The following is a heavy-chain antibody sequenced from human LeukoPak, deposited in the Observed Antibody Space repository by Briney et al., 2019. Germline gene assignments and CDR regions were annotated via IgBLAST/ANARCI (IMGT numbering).Heavy chain of an antibody. D-gene: IGHD2-21*02. CDR3: ARDRHLRLPLDY. V-gene: IGHV1-18*01. Sequence: ASVKVSCKASGYTFTSYGISWVRQAPGQGLEWMGWISAYNGNTNYAQKLQGRVTMTTDTSTSTAYMELRSLRSDDTAVYYCARDRHLRLPLDYWGQGALVTVSS. CDR1: GYTFTSYG. CDR2: ISAYNGNT. J-gene: IGHJ4*02.